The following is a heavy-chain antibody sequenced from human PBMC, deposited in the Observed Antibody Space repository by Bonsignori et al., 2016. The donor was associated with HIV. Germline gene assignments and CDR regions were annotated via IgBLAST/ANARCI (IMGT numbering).Heavy chain of an antibody. Sequence: SVKVSCKASGGTFSSYAISWVRQAPGQGLEWMGGIIPILGIANYAQKFQGRVTITADKSTSTAYMELSSLRSEDTAVYYCARGYCSGGSCQKEGLKTGESSYYFDYWGQGTLVTVSS. J-gene: IGHJ4*02. CDR3: ARGYCSGGSCQKEGLKTGESSYYFDY. V-gene: IGHV1-69*10. D-gene: IGHD2-15*01. CDR2: IIPILGIA. CDR1: GGTFSSYA.